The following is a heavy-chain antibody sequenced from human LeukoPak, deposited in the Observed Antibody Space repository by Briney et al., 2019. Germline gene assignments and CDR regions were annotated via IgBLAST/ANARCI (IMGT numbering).Heavy chain of an antibody. Sequence: PGGSLRLSCAASGLTVSSNHMAWVRQAPGKGLEWVSVIYTCGITYYADSVQGRFTISRDNSKNTLYLQMNSLRVEDTALYYCARDHAAAGGGLDYWGQGTQVIVSS. V-gene: IGHV3-53*01. CDR1: GLTVSSNH. D-gene: IGHD6-13*01. CDR3: ARDHAAAGGGLDY. J-gene: IGHJ4*02. CDR2: IYTCGIT.